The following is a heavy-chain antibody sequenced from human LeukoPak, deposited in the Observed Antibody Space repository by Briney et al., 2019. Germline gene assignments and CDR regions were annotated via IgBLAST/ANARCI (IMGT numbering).Heavy chain of an antibody. J-gene: IGHJ3*02. CDR3: ARENSPFKTYYYDTPSLAFDI. V-gene: IGHV1-2*02. Sequence: ASVKVSCKASGYTFTGYYMHWVRQAPGQGLEWMGWINPNSGGTNYAQKFQGRVTMTRDTSISTAYMELSRLRSDDTAVYYCARENSPFKTYYYDTPSLAFDIWGQGTMVTVSS. CDR1: GYTFTGYY. CDR2: INPNSGGT. D-gene: IGHD3-22*01.